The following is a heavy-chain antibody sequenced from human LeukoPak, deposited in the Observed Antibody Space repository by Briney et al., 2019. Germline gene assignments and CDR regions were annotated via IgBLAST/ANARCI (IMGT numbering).Heavy chain of an antibody. CDR2: ISGSGGST. CDR3: SDTSLSSGWYGGGY. CDR1: GFTFSSYA. V-gene: IGHV3-23*01. D-gene: IGHD6-19*01. Sequence: GGSLRLSCAASGFTFSSYAMSWVRQAPGKGLEWVSAISGSGGSTYYADSVKGRFTISRDNSKNTLYLQMNSLRAEDTAVYYCSDTSLSSGWYGGGYWGQGTLVTVSS. J-gene: IGHJ4*02.